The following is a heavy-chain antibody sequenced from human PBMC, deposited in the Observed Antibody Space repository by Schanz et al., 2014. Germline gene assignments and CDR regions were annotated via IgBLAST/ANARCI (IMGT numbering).Heavy chain of an antibody. J-gene: IGHJ6*02. V-gene: IGHV3-33*03. CDR1: GFTFNNYG. CDR2: IWYDGTDR. CDR3: AKGSMAARPLLPTDYYFYGTDI. Sequence: QVQLVESGGGVVRPGRSLRLSCAASGFTFNNYGMHWVRQAPGKGLEWVAVIWYDGTDRYYADSVKGRFTISRGKSKNTLYLQRNSLSAEDTAVYYCAKGSMAARPLLPTDYYFYGTDIWGQGTTVTVSS. D-gene: IGHD6-6*01.